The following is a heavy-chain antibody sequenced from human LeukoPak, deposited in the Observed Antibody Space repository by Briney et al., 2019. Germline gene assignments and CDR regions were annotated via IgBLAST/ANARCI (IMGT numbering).Heavy chain of an antibody. D-gene: IGHD3-10*01. CDR1: GYTFTSYY. J-gene: IGHJ4*02. V-gene: IGHV1-46*01. Sequence: ASVKVSCKASGYTFTSYYMHWVRQAPGQGLEWMGIINPSGGSTNYAQKFQGRVTMTRDTSTSTVYMELSSLRSEDTAVYYCARDLGDTYGSVGDFDYWGQGTLVTVSS. CDR3: ARDLGDTYGSVGDFDY. CDR2: INPSGGST.